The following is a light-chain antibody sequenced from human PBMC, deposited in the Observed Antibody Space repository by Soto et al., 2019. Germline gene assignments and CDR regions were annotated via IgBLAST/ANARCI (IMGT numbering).Light chain of an antibody. V-gene: IGKV3-15*01. J-gene: IGKJ1*01. CDR1: QSVSSN. CDR2: VAS. CDR3: QHYNNWPRT. Sequence: EIVMTQSPATLSVSPGERVTLSCRASQSVSSNLAWYQQKPGQAPRLLIYVASTRATGIPARFSGSRSGTDFTLTISSLQSEDFAVYYCQHYNNWPRTFGQGTKVEIK.